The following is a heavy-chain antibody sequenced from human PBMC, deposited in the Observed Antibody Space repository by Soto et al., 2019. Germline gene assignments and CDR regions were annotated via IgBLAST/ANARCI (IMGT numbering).Heavy chain of an antibody. CDR2: IYSSGST. V-gene: IGHV4-59*01. CDR3: AREAGVRYPFDP. J-gene: IGHJ5*02. D-gene: IGHD3-9*01. CDR1: GGSMSSYY. Sequence: SETLSPTCTVSGGSMSSYYWSWIRQPPGKGLEWIGYIYSSGSTNNNPSLKSRVTISVDTSKNQFSLKLSSVTAADTAMYYCAREAGVRYPFDPWGQGTLVTVSS.